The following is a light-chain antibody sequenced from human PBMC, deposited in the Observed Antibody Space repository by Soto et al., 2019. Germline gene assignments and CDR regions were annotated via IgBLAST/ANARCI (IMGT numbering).Light chain of an antibody. CDR2: DAS. CDR3: QQRQNWPPLS. V-gene: IGKV3-11*01. J-gene: IGKJ5*01. Sequence: ENVLTQSPATLSLSPGDRATLSCRASQSVGIYLAWYQQKLGQAPRLLIYDASNRSAGIPARFSGSGSGTDITLTINGLEPEDFAVYYCQQRQNWPPLSFGQGTRLEIK. CDR1: QSVGIY.